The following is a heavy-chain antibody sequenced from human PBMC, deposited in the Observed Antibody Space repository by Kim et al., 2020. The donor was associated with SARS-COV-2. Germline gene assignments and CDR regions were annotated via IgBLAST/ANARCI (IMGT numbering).Heavy chain of an antibody. V-gene: IGHV3-23*01. Sequence: GGSLRLSCAASGFTFSSYAMSWVRQAPGKGLEWVSAISGSGGSTYYADSVKGRFTISRDNSKNTLYLQMNSLRAEDTAVYYCAKDGRMDPMWGSGSYYKEFDYWGQGTLVTVSS. CDR3: AKDGRMDPMWGSGSYYKEFDY. J-gene: IGHJ4*02. CDR2: ISGSGGST. CDR1: GFTFSSYA. D-gene: IGHD3-10*01.